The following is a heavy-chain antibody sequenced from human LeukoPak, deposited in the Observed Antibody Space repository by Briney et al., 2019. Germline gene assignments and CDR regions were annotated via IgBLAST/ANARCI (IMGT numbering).Heavy chain of an antibody. V-gene: IGHV1-2*02. CDR1: GHTFTGYY. CDR3: ARLWNTGYIIYFDS. Sequence: ASEKVSCKASGHTFTGYYMHWVRQAPGQGLEWMGWINPNSGGTNFAQKFRGRVTMTRDTSISTAFMELSRLTSDDTAVYYCARLWNTGYIIYFDSWGQGDLVTVSS. CDR2: INPNSGGT. J-gene: IGHJ4*02. D-gene: IGHD5-12*01.